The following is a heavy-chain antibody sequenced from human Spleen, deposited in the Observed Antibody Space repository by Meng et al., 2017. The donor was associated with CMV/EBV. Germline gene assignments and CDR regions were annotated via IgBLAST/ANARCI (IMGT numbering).Heavy chain of an antibody. CDR2: ITPILDVA. CDR1: GGDFNTHT. CDR3: AKVSGSGGFDP. Sequence: SCKTSGGDFNTHTISWMRQAPGQGLEWMGRITPILDVADYAQTLQGRVTITADKSTSTAYMQLSSLRSEDTAIYYCAKVSGSGGFDPWGQGTLVTVSS. D-gene: IGHD3-10*01. J-gene: IGHJ5*02. V-gene: IGHV1-69*02.